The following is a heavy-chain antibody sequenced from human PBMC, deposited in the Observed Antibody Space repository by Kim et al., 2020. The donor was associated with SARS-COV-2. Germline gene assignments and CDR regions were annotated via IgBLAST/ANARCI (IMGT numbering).Heavy chain of an antibody. J-gene: IGHJ6*03. V-gene: IGHV3-43*01. Sequence: GRFTISRDNSKNSLYLQMNSLRTEDTALYYCAKGPPVLRFLEWLGYYMDVWGKGTTVTVSS. CDR3: AKGPPVLRFLEWLGYYMDV. D-gene: IGHD3-3*01.